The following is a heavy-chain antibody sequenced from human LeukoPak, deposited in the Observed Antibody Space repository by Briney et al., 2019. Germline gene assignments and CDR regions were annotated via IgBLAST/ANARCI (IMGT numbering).Heavy chain of an antibody. CDR2: IIPIFGTA. D-gene: IGHD2-2*02. J-gene: IGHJ4*02. CDR3: AREFRRDIVVVPAAIGY. V-gene: IGHV1-69*13. CDR1: GGTFSSYA. Sequence: ASVKVSCKASGGTFSSYAISWVRQAPGQGLEWMGGIIPIFGTANYAQKFQGRVTITAGESTSTAYMELSSLRSEDTAVYYCAREFRRDIVVVPAAIGYWGQGTLVTVSS.